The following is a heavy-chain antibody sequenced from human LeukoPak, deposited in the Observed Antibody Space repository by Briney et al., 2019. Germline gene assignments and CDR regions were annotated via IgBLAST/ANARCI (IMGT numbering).Heavy chain of an antibody. J-gene: IGHJ4*02. CDR3: ARHWHY. CDR2: IYYSGST. V-gene: IGHV4-39*01. Sequence: KPSETLSLTCTVSGGSISNSGYYWGWIRQPPGKGLEWIGGIYYSGSTYYNPSLKSRVTISVDTSKNQFSLKLSSVTATDTAVYYCARHWHYWGQGTLVTVSS. CDR1: GGSISNSGYY.